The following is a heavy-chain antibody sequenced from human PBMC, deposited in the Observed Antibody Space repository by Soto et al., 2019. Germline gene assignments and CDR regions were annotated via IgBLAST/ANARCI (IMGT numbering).Heavy chain of an antibody. D-gene: IGHD4-17*01. V-gene: IGHV1-69*13. CDR3: ARTAPMDAGDKHYYDF. Sequence: ASVKVSCKTSGGTFSTFGISWVRQAPGQGLEWMGGIIPFFGTAEYSQKFEDRITITADESTNTVYMDLRSLTSEDTAIYYCARTAPMDAGDKHYYDFWGQGALVTVSS. CDR2: IIPFFGTA. J-gene: IGHJ4*02. CDR1: GGTFSTFG.